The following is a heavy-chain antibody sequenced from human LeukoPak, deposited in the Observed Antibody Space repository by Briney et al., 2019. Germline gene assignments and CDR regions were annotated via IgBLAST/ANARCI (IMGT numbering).Heavy chain of an antibody. CDR2: ISAYNGNT. J-gene: IGHJ4*02. D-gene: IGHD2-15*01. CDR1: GYTFTSYG. V-gene: IGHV1-18*01. CDR3: ARDLGGVVADTHYFDY. Sequence: ASVKVSCKASGYTFTSYGISWVRQAPGQGLEWMGWISAYNGNTNYAQKLQGRVTMTTDTSTSTAYMELRSLRSDDTAVYYCARDLGGVVADTHYFDYWGQGTLVTVSS.